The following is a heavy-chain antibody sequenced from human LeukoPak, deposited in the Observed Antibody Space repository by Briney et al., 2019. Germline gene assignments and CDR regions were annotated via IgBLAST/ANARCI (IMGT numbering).Heavy chain of an antibody. Sequence: GRSLRLSCAASGFTFDDYAMHWVRQSPGKGLEWVSGISWNSGDIDYADSVKGRFTISRDNARNSLYLQMNSLRGEDTALYYRAKDRGRYYYYGMDVWGRGTTVTVSS. V-gene: IGHV3-9*01. CDR1: GFTFDDYA. CDR2: ISWNSGDI. J-gene: IGHJ6*02. D-gene: IGHD3-10*01. CDR3: AKDRGRYYYYGMDV.